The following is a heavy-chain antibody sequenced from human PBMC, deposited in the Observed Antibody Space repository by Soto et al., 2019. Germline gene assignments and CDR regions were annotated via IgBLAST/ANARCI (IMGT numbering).Heavy chain of an antibody. Sequence: GGSLRLSCAASGFTFSSYAMSWVRQAPGKGLEWVSVISGSGDTTYYADSVKGRFTISRDNSKNTLYLQVNSLRAEDTAVYYCAKDSRCSITRCHIAYWGQGTLVTVSS. J-gene: IGHJ4*02. CDR2: ISGSGDTT. CDR3: AKDSRCSITRCHIAY. CDR1: GFTFSSYA. V-gene: IGHV3-23*01. D-gene: IGHD2-2*01.